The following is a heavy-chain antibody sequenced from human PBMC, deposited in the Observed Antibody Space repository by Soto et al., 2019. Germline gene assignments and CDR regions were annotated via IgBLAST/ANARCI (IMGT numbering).Heavy chain of an antibody. V-gene: IGHV5-51*01. CDR1: GYNFTNYW. D-gene: IGHD4-17*01. J-gene: IGHJ6*02. CDR3: ARQEGPTVLFYSGVDV. CDR2: IYPGDSDT. Sequence: PGESLKISCKGSGYNFTNYWITWVRQMPGKGLEWMGIIYPGDSDTRYSPSFQGQVTISADKSISAAYLQWSSLKASDTAMYYWARQEGPTVLFYSGVDVWGQGTTVTVSS.